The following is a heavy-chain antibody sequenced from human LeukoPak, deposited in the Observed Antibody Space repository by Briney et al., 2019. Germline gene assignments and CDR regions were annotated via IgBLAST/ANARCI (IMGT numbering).Heavy chain of an antibody. D-gene: IGHD2-2*01. V-gene: IGHV1-46*01. CDR2: INPSGGST. J-gene: IGHJ5*02. CDR3: ARAYCSSTSCYGVDWFDP. Sequence: ASVKVSCKASGYTFTSYYMHWARQAPGQGLEWMGIINPSGGSTNYAQKFQGRVTMTTDTSTSTAYMELRSLRSDDTAVYYCARAYCSSTSCYGVDWFDPWGQGTLVTVSS. CDR1: GYTFTSYY.